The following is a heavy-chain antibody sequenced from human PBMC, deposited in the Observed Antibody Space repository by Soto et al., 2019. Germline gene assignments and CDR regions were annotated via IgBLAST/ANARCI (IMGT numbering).Heavy chain of an antibody. V-gene: IGHV1-3*01. CDR2: TNEGSGNT. J-gene: IGHJ4*02. D-gene: IGHD3-3*01. CDR1: GYSFKNYA. CDR3: ARDDRSVSGVVTLDH. Sequence: ASVKVSCKATGYSFKNYAVHWVRQAPGQRLEWMGFTNEGSGNTRFSQKFQGRISITRDTSASTVYLDLSSLTSEDTAIYYCARDDRSVSGVVTLDHWGPGTLVSVSS.